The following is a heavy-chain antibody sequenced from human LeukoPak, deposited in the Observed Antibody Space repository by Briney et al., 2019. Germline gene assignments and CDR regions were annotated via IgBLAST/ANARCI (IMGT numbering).Heavy chain of an antibody. Sequence: PGGSLRLSCAASGFTFSSYAMSWVRQAPGKGLEWVSAISGSGGSTYYADSVKGRFTISRDNSKNTLYLQMNSLRAEDTAVYYCAKDEGYYGSGSPTVVDYWGQGTLVTVSS. CDR2: ISGSGGST. CDR3: AKDEGYYGSGSPTVVDY. J-gene: IGHJ4*02. V-gene: IGHV3-23*01. D-gene: IGHD3-10*01. CDR1: GFTFSSYA.